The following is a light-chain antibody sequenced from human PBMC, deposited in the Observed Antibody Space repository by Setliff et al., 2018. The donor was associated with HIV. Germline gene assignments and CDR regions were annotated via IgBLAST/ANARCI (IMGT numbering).Light chain of an antibody. Sequence: QSVLTPPASVSGSPGQSITISCTGTSGDVGRYNLVSWYQQQPGKPPKLMIYQASKRPSGVSNRFSGSKSGNTASLTISGLQAEDEADYYCCSNTGSNTYVFGTG. V-gene: IGLV2-23*01. CDR3: CSNTGSNTYV. J-gene: IGLJ1*01. CDR2: QAS. CDR1: SGDVGRYNL.